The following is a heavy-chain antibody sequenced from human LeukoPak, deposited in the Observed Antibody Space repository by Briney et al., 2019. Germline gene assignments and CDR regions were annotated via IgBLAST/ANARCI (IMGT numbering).Heavy chain of an antibody. CDR2: IYTSGST. CDR3: ARSPIFYYYYYYMDV. V-gene: IGHV4-61*02. D-gene: IGHD3-9*01. CDR1: GGSISSGSYY. Sequence: SETLSLTCTVSGGSISSGSYYWSWIRQPAGKGLEWIGRIYTSGSTNYNPSLKSRVTISVDTSKNQFSLKLSSVTAADTAVYYCARSPIFYYYYYYMDVWGKGTTVTISS. J-gene: IGHJ6*03.